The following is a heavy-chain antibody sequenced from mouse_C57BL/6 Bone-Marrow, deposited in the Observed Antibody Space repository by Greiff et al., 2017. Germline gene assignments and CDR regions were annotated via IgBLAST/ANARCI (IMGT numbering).Heavy chain of an antibody. CDR1: GYTFTSYW. Sequence: QVQLQQPGAELVMPGASVKLSCKASGYTFTSYWMHWVKQRPGQGLEWIGEIDPSDSYTNYNQKFKCKSTLTVEKSSSTAYMQLSSLTSEESAVYDCARSGGYYWFAYLGQGTLVTVSA. CDR2: IDPSDSYT. CDR3: ARSGGYYWFAY. D-gene: IGHD2-3*01. V-gene: IGHV1-69*01. J-gene: IGHJ3*01.